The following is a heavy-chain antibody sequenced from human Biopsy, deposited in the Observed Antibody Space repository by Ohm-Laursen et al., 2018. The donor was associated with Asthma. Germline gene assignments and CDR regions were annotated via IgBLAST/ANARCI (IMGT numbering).Heavy chain of an antibody. V-gene: IGHV1-3*01. Sequence: SVKVSCKASGYTFISYAIHWVRQAPGQRLEWMGWINAGNGNTKYSQKFQGRVAITRDTSASTAYMDLSSLRSEDTAVYYCARTYYDFLPGKVTDAFATWAKGQWSPSLQ. J-gene: IGHJ3*02. CDR3: ARTYYDFLPGKVTDAFAT. CDR1: GYTFISYA. CDR2: INAGNGNT. D-gene: IGHD3-3*01.